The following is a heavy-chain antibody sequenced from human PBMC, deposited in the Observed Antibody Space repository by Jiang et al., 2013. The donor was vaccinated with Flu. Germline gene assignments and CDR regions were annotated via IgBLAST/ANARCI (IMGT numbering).Heavy chain of an antibody. D-gene: IGHD6-19*01. J-gene: IGHJ4*02. Sequence: YYSGNTYYNPSLKSRVTISVDTSKNQFSLKLTSVTAADTAVYYCARLRTVAGYLDYWGQGALVTVSS. CDR2: YYSGNT. CDR3: ARLRTVAGYLDY. V-gene: IGHV4-39*01.